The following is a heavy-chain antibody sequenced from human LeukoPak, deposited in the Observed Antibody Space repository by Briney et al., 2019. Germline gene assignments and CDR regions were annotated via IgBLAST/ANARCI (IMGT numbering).Heavy chain of an antibody. CDR2: IKQDGSEK. CDR3: ATSRSFDY. CDR1: GFTFTSYW. J-gene: IGHJ4*02. V-gene: IGHV3-7*01. Sequence: GGSLRLSCAASGFTFTSYWMNWVRQAPGKGLEWVANIKQDGSEKYYVDSVKGRFTISRDNAKNSLYLQMNSLRAEDMAVYYCATSRSFDYWGQGTLVTVSS.